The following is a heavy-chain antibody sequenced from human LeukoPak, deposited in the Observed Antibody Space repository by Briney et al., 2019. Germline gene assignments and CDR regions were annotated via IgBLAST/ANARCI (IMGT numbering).Heavy chain of an antibody. J-gene: IGHJ4*02. CDR1: GFTFSNHG. CDR2: ISGSGDTT. Sequence: QPGGTLRLSCAASGFTFSNHGMNWVRQAPGKGLEWVSGISGSGDTTYYADSVKGRFTISRDNSKNTVYLQMNSLRAEDTAVYYCAKDDGWLQYKYWGQGTLVTVSS. CDR3: AKDDGWLQYKY. V-gene: IGHV3-23*01. D-gene: IGHD5-24*01.